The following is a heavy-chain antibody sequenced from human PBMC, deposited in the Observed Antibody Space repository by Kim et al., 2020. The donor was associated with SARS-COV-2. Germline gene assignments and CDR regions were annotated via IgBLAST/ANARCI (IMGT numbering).Heavy chain of an antibody. V-gene: IGHV1-69*13. D-gene: IGHD1-26*01. J-gene: IGHJ4*02. CDR1: GGTFSSYA. Sequence: SVKVSCKASGGTFSSYAISWVRQAPGQGLEWMGGIIPIFGTANYAQKFQGRVTITADESTSTAYMELSSLRSEDTAVYYCARSGSYPSSFAFDYWGQGTLVTVSS. CDR2: IIPIFGTA. CDR3: ARSGSYPSSFAFDY.